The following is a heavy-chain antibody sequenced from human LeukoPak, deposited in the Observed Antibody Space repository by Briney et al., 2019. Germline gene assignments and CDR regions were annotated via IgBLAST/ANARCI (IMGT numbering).Heavy chain of an antibody. D-gene: IGHD3-10*01. V-gene: IGHV1-18*01. Sequence: ASVKVSCKASGYTFTSYGISWVRQAPGQGLEWMGWISAYNGNTNYAQKLQGRVTMTTDTSTSTAYMELRSLRSDDTAVYYCARLWFGELLYAFDIWGQGTMVTVSS. CDR2: ISAYNGNT. CDR1: GYTFTSYG. CDR3: ARLWFGELLYAFDI. J-gene: IGHJ3*02.